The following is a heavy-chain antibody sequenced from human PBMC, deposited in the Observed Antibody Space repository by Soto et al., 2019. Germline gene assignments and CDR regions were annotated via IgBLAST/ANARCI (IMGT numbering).Heavy chain of an antibody. Sequence: PSETLSLTCTVSGGSISSGGYYWSWIRQHPGKGLEWIGYIYYSGSTYYNPSLKSRVTISVDTSKNQFSLKLSSVTAADTAVYYCARDIYYGSGFTGWFDPWGQGTLVTISS. V-gene: IGHV4-31*03. CDR3: ARDIYYGSGFTGWFDP. CDR2: IYYSGST. J-gene: IGHJ5*02. CDR1: GGSISSGGYY. D-gene: IGHD3-10*01.